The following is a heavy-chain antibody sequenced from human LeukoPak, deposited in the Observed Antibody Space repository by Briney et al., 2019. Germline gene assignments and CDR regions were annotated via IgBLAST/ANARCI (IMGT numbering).Heavy chain of an antibody. CDR1: GFTFSSYG. V-gene: IGHV3-30*18. CDR2: ISYDGSNK. D-gene: IGHD1-14*01. Sequence: GGSLRLSCAASGFTFSSYGMHWVRQAPGKGLEWVAVISYDGSNKYYADSVKGRFTISRDNSKNTLYLQMNSLRAEDTAVYYCAKDLLSGTEHYWGQGTLVTVSS. CDR3: AKDLLSGTEHY. J-gene: IGHJ4*02.